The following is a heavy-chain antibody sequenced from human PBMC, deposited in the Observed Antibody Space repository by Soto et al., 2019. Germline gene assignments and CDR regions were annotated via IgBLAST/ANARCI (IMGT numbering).Heavy chain of an antibody. J-gene: IGHJ6*02. CDR1: GGSISSGGYS. D-gene: IGHD6-13*01. Sequence: SETLSLTCAVSGGSISSGGYSWGWIRQPPGKGLEWIGYIYHSGSTYYNPSLKSRVTISVDRSKNQFSLKLSSVTAADTAVYYCASDSSPYYGMDVWGQGTTVTVSS. CDR2: IYHSGST. V-gene: IGHV4-30-2*01. CDR3: ASDSSPYYGMDV.